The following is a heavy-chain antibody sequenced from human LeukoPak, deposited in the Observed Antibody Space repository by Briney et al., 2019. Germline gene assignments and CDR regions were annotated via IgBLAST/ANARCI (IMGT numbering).Heavy chain of an antibody. D-gene: IGHD4-17*01. V-gene: IGHV3-23*01. CDR3: AKSRGQYGDYLFYYYGMDV. J-gene: IGHJ6*02. CDR2: ISNSGGST. Sequence: GGSLRLSCAASGFTFSSCAMSWVRQAPGKGLEWVSGISNSGGSTYHADSVKGRFTISRANSKNTLYLQMNSLRAEATAVYYCAKSRGQYGDYLFYYYGMDVWGQGTTVTVSS. CDR1: GFTFSSCA.